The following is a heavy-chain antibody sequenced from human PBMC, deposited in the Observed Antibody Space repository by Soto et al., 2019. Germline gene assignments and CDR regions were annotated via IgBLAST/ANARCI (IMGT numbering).Heavy chain of an antibody. CDR3: ARIGYSSSWYSSWFDP. CDR2: IWYDGSNK. Sequence: ESGGGVVQPGRSLRLSCAASGFTFSSYGMHWVRQAPGKGLEWVAVIWYDGSNKYYADSVKGRFTISRDNSKNTLYLQMNSLRAEDTAVYYCARIGYSSSWYSSWFDPWGQGTLVTVSS. D-gene: IGHD6-13*01. J-gene: IGHJ5*02. CDR1: GFTFSSYG. V-gene: IGHV3-33*01.